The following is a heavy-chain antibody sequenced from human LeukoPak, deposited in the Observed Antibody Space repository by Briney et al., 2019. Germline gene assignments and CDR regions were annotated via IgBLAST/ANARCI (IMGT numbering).Heavy chain of an antibody. CDR3: ARATVVTRGLDY. CDR1: GGSISSGGYY. CDR2: IYYSGST. V-gene: IGHV4-31*03. Sequence: PSQTLSLTCTVSGGSISSGGYYWGWIRQHPGKGLEWIGYIYYSGSTYYNPSLKSRVTISVDTSKNQFSLKLSSETAADTAVYYCARATVVTRGLDYWGQGTLVTVSS. J-gene: IGHJ4*02. D-gene: IGHD4-23*01.